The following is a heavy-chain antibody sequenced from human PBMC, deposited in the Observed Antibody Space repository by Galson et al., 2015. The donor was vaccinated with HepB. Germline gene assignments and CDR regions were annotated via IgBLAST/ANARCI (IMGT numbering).Heavy chain of an antibody. CDR2: ISYAGSNK. Sequence: SLRLSCAASGFTFSSYAMHWVRQAPGKGLAWVAVISYAGSNKYYADSVKGRFTISRDNSKNTLYLQMNSLRAEDTAVYYCACIAVAGTAFDYWGQGTLVTVSS. D-gene: IGHD6-19*01. V-gene: IGHV3-30*04. CDR1: GFTFSSYA. CDR3: ACIAVAGTAFDY. J-gene: IGHJ4*02.